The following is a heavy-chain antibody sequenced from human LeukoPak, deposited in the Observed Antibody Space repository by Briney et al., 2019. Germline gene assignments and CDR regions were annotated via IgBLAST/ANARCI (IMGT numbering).Heavy chain of an antibody. J-gene: IGHJ4*02. D-gene: IGHD3-22*01. CDR1: GFTFSSYA. V-gene: IGHV3-23*01. CDR3: ANENYYDSSGYIDY. CDR2: ISGSAGST. Sequence: GGSLRLSCAASGFTFSSYAMSWVRQAPGKGLEWVSGISGSAGSTHYADSVKGRFTISRDNSKNTLYLQMNSLRAEDTAVYYCANENYYDSSGYIDYWGQGTLVTVSS.